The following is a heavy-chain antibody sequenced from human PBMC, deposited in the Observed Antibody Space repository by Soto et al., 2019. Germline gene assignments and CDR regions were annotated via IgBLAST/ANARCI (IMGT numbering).Heavy chain of an antibody. J-gene: IGHJ4*02. CDR3: ARATIFGVVIPIFDY. CDR1: GFTFSSYS. CDR2: ISSSSSTI. Sequence: PGGSLRLSCAASGFTFSSYSMNWVRQAPGKGLEWVSYISSSSSTIYYADSVKGRFTISRDNAKNSLYLQMNSLRDEDTAVYYYARATIFGVVIPIFDYWGQGTLVTVSS. V-gene: IGHV3-48*02. D-gene: IGHD3-3*01.